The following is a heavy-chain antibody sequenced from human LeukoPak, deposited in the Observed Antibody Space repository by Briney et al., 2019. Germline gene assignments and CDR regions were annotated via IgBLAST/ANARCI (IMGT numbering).Heavy chain of an antibody. CDR1: GGSISSSSYY. D-gene: IGHD6-6*01. CDR2: IYYSGST. Sequence: PSETLSLTCTVSGGSISSSSYYWGWIRQPPGKGLEWIGSIYYSGSTYYNPSLKSRVTISVDTSKNQFSLKLSSVTAADTAVYYCARRDLTWEYSSSSDPDYWGQGTLVTVSS. CDR3: ARRDLTWEYSSSSDPDY. V-gene: IGHV4-39*01. J-gene: IGHJ4*02.